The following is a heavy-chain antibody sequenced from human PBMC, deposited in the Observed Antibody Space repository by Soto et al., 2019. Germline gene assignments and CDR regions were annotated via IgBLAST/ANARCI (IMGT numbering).Heavy chain of an antibody. CDR2: IYYSGST. CDR1: GGSISSGDYY. Sequence: QVQLQESGPGLVKPSQTLSLTCTVSGGSISSGDYYWSWIRQHPGKGLEWIGYIYYSGSTYYNPSXAXRXPISVDTSKNQFSLKLSSVTAADTAVYYCARWWSGSRQGFDPWGQGTLVTVSS. D-gene: IGHD3-3*01. CDR3: ARWWSGSRQGFDP. V-gene: IGHV4-31*03. J-gene: IGHJ5*02.